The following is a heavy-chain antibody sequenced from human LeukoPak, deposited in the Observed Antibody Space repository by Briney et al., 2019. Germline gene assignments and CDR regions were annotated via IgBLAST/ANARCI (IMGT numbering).Heavy chain of an antibody. CDR2: SGNAGST. Sequence: GGSLRLSCAASGFTLSSYAMSWVRQAPGKGLEWVSLSGNAGSTYYADSVKGRFTISRDITKNTLYLQINSLRAEDTAVYYCAKDGLQFSEWLPPLGYWGQGTLVTVSS. D-gene: IGHD3-3*01. V-gene: IGHV3-23*01. CDR3: AKDGLQFSEWLPPLGY. CDR1: GFTLSSYA. J-gene: IGHJ4*02.